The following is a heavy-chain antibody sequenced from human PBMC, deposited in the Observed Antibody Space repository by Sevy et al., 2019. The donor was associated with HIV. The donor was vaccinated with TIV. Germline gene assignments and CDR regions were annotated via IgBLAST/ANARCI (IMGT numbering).Heavy chain of an antibody. V-gene: IGHV3-9*01. D-gene: IGHD6-13*01. J-gene: IGHJ6*02. Sequence: GGSLRLSCAASGFTFDDYAMHWVRQAPGKGLEWVSGISWNSGSIGYADSVKGRFTISRDNAKNSLYLQMNSLRAEDTALYYCAKDMEAAAGTPPRGMDVWGQGTTVTVSS. CDR1: GFTFDDYA. CDR3: AKDMEAAAGTPPRGMDV. CDR2: ISWNSGSI.